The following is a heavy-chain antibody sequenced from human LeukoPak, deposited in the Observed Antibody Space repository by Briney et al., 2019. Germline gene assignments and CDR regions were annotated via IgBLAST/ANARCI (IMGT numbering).Heavy chain of an antibody. J-gene: IGHJ4*02. CDR1: GFTFSNYA. CDR3: ARRYYDTSGYYSLDY. Sequence: GGSLRLSCAASGFTFSNYAMSWVRQAPGKGLEWVSIISESGGSTNYADSVKGRFTISRDNSKNTLFLQMNSLRAEDTAVYYCARRYYDTSGYYSLDYWDQGTLVTVSS. V-gene: IGHV3-23*01. D-gene: IGHD3-22*01. CDR2: ISESGGST.